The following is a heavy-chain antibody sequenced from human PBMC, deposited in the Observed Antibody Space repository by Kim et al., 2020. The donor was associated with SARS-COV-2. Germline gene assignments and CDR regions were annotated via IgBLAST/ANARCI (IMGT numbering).Heavy chain of an antibody. V-gene: IGHV3-30*04. Sequence: GGSLRLSCAASGFTFSSYAMHWVRQAPGKGLEWVAVISYDGSNKYYADSVKGRFTISRDNSKNTLYLQMNSLRAEDTAVYYCARVAIDSGRYLHFGLAFETWGHGTTVTASS. D-gene: IGHD1-26*01. CDR3: ARVAIDSGRYLHFGLAFET. CDR2: ISYDGSNK. J-gene: IGHJ3*02. CDR1: GFTFSSYA.